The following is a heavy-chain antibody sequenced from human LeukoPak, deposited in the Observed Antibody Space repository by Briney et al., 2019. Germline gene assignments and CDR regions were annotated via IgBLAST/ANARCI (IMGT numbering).Heavy chain of an antibody. CDR3: AREKGGAVTTFDY. D-gene: IGHD4-17*01. CDR2: MNPNSGNT. J-gene: IGHJ4*02. V-gene: IGHV1-8*01. CDR1: GYTFNSYD. Sequence: ASVKVSCKASGYTFNSYDINWVRQATGQGLEWMGWMNPNSGNTGYAQQFQGRVTMTRNTSISPDYMELSSLRSEDTAVYYCAREKGGAVTTFDYWGQGTLVTVSS.